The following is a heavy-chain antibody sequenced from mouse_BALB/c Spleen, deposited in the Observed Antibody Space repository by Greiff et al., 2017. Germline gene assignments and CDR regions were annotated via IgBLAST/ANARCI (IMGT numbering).Heavy chain of an antibody. J-gene: IGHJ1*01. CDR2: IDPANGNT. V-gene: IGHV14-3*02. CDR1: GFNIKDTY. CDR3: ARHYRYDWYFDV. D-gene: IGHD2-14*01. Sequence: VQLQQSGAELVKPGASVKLSCTASGFNIKDTYMHWVKQRPEQGLEWIGRIDPANGNTKYDPKFQGKATITADTSSNTAYLQLSSLTSEDTAVYYCARHYRYDWYFDVWGAGTTVTVSS.